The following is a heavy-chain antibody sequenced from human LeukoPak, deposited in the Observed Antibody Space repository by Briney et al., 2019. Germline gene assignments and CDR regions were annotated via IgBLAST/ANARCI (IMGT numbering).Heavy chain of an antibody. D-gene: IGHD6-13*01. CDR1: GFTFSTCA. J-gene: IGHJ4*02. V-gene: IGHV3-30*01. CDR3: AKDLGIAAGDPFDY. Sequence: GGSLRLSCVASGFTFSTCAMHWVRQAPGKGLEWVAIMSYDGITKYYGDSVKGRFTISRDNSKNTLYLQMNSLRAEDTAMYYCAKDLGIAAGDPFDYWGQGSLVTVSS. CDR2: MSYDGITK.